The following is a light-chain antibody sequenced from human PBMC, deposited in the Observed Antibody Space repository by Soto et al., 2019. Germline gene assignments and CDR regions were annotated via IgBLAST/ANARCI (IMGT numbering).Light chain of an antibody. CDR3: RLHIEWPPRLA. CDR2: DAS. V-gene: IGKV3-11*01. Sequence: EIVLTQSPATLSLPPGERVTLSCGASRSVSSSLAWSQQKHGMAPRLLTYDASYRATGIPARVSGSGSGTVFSLTISILEPDACAVFYCRLHIEWPPRLALVGGTMVESK. CDR1: RSVSSS. J-gene: IGKJ4*01.